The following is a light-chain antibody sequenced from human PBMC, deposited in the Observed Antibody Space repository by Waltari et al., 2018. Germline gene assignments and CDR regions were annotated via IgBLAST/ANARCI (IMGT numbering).Light chain of an antibody. CDR1: QNVLYSSNNKNY. CDR2: WAS. J-gene: IGKJ2*01. V-gene: IGKV4-1*01. CDR3: QQYYSSPDT. Sequence: DIVMTQSPDSLAVSLGERATINCSSSQNVLYSSNNKNYLAWYQQKPGQPPKLLIYWASTRESGVPDRFSGSGSGTEFTLTISSLQAEDVAVYYCQQYYSSPDTFGQGTKLEIK.